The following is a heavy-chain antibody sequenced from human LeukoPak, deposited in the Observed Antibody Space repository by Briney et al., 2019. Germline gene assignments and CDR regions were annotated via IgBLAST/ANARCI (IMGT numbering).Heavy chain of an antibody. J-gene: IGHJ4*02. V-gene: IGHV1-2*02. CDR1: GYTFTGYY. CDR2: INPNSGGT. CDR3: ARAPPYCSGGSCYDLLDY. D-gene: IGHD2-15*01. Sequence: ASVKVSCKASGYTFTGYYMHWVRQAPGQGLEWMVWINPNSGGTNYAQKFQGRVTMTRDTSISTAYMELSRLRSDDTAVYYCARAPPYCSGGSCYDLLDYWGQGTLVTVSS.